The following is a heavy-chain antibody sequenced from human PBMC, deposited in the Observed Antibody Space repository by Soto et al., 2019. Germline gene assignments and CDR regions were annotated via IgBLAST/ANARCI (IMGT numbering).Heavy chain of an antibody. D-gene: IGHD1-26*01. J-gene: IGHJ4*02. Sequence: SGPTLVNPTQTLTLTCTFSGFSLSSIAVAVGWLRQPPGKALEWLALLYWNDDMRYSPSLNSKLTITKDTSNNQVVLTMTNMDPADPATYYCAHSASVPCCYYFDSWGQGTLVTAPQ. V-gene: IGHV2-5*01. CDR2: LYWNDDM. CDR1: GFSLSSIAVA. CDR3: AHSASVPCCYYFDS.